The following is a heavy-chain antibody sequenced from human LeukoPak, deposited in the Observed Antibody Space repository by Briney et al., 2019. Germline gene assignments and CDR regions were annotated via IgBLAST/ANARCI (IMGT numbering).Heavy chain of an antibody. J-gene: IGHJ4*02. CDR3: ARLVGYSYGQVDN. D-gene: IGHD5-18*01. CDR1: GGSISSGGYS. CDR2: IYYSGNT. V-gene: IGHV4-39*01. Sequence: SETLSLTCAVSGGSISSGGYSWSWIRQPPGKGLEWIGSIYYSGNTYFNPSLKSRVTISVDTSKNQFSLKLNSVNAADTAVYYCARLVGYSYGQVDNWGQGTLVTVSS.